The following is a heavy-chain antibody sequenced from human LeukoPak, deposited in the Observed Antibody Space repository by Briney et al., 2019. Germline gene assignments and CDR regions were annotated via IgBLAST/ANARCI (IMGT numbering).Heavy chain of an antibody. CDR1: GYTFTGYY. CDR2: INPNSGGT. D-gene: IGHD3-3*01. Sequence: GASVKVSCKASGYTFTGYYMHWVRQAPGQGLEWMGWINPNSGGTNYAQKFQGGVTMTRDTPISTAYMELSRLRSDDTAVYYCARTITIFGVVKAFDIWGQGTMVTVSS. V-gene: IGHV1-2*02. J-gene: IGHJ3*02. CDR3: ARTITIFGVVKAFDI.